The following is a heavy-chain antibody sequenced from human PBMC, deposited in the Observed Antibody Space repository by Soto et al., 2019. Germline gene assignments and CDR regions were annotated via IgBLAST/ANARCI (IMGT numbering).Heavy chain of an antibody. D-gene: IGHD1-26*01. V-gene: IGHV1-18*01. CDR2: ISAKNGDT. CDR1: GYSFTRNG. CDR3: VRDRDSDTWPSRDV. J-gene: IGHJ6*02. Sequence: QVHLVQSGAELKKPGASVRVSCKASGYSFTRNGISWVRQAPGQGLEWMGWISAKNGDTNYAQKLQGRVIMTTDTSTSTADMELRSLRSDATAVYYCVRDRDSDTWPSRDVWGQGTTVTVSS.